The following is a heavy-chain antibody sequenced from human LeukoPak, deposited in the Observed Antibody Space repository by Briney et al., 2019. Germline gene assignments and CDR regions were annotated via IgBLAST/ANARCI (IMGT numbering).Heavy chain of an antibody. CDR2: IYHSGST. D-gene: IGHD5-12*01. V-gene: IGHV4-59*01. CDR3: ARGGGYASPIGY. Sequence: SETLSLTCTLSGGSISTYYWSWIRQPPGKGLEWIGYIYHSGSTNYNPSLKSRVTISVDTSKNQFSLKLSSVTAADTAVYYCARGGGYASPIGYWGHGALVTVSS. CDR1: GGSISTYY. J-gene: IGHJ4*01.